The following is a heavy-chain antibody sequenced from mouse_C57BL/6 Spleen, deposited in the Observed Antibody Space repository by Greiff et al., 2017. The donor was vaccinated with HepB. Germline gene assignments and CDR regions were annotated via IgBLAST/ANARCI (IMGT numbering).Heavy chain of an antibody. CDR2: IDPETGGT. CDR3: TRKNWDVEGYFDV. Sequence: LQESGAELVRPGASVTLSCKASGYTFTDYEMHWVKQTPVHGLEWIGAIDPETGGTAYNQKFKGKAILTADKSSSTAYMELRSLTSEDSAVYYCTRKNWDVEGYFDVWGTGTTVTVSS. D-gene: IGHD4-1*01. CDR1: GYTFTDYE. J-gene: IGHJ1*03. V-gene: IGHV1-15*01.